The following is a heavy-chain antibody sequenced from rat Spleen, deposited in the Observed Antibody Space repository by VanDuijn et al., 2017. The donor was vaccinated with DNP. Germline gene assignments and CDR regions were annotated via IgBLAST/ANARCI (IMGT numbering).Heavy chain of an antibody. CDR3: STGGTEFNH. V-gene: IGHV5-27*01. J-gene: IGHJ2*01. Sequence: EVQLVESGGGLVQPGKSLKLSCAASGFTFSNYYMAWVRQAPKKGLEWVATVSTSGTRTYYPDSVQGRFTISRDNAKSSLSLQMDSLRSEDTATYYCSTGGTEFNHWGQGVMVTVSS. D-gene: IGHD1-11*01. CDR1: GFTFSNYY. CDR2: VSTSGTRT.